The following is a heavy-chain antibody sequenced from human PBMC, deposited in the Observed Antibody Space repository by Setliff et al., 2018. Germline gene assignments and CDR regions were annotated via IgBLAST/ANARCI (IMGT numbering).Heavy chain of an antibody. CDR2: INPSGGLT. CDR3: ARLGAPASHDAFDI. D-gene: IGHD6-25*01. Sequence: SVKVSCKASGYTLTNYYMHWVRQAPGQGLEWMGIINPSGGLTRYAQKFQGRVTMTRDTSTSTVYMEVSSLRSEDTAVYYCARLGAPASHDAFDIWGQGTMVTVSS. J-gene: IGHJ3*02. V-gene: IGHV1-46*01. CDR1: GYTLTNYY.